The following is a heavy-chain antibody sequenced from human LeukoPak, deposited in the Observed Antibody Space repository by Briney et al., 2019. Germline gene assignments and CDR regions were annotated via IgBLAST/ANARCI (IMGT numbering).Heavy chain of an antibody. D-gene: IGHD3-9*01. CDR3: AKDGRYFDWGNFDY. Sequence: AGGSLRLSCAASGFTFSSYWMSWVRQAPGKGLEWVANIKQDGSEKYYVDSVKGRFTISRDNAKNSLYLQMNSLRAEDTALYYCAKDGRYFDWGNFDYWGQGTLVTVSS. CDR1: GFTFSSYW. CDR2: IKQDGSEK. J-gene: IGHJ4*02. V-gene: IGHV3-7*03.